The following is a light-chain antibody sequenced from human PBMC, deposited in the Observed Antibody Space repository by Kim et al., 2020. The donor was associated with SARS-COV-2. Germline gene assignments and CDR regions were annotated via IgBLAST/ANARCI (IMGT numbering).Light chain of an antibody. CDR2: GAS. J-gene: IGKJ1*01. CDR1: QSVSSN. CDR3: QQYNNWPPWT. Sequence: EILMTQSPATLSVSPGERATLSCRASQSVSSNLAWYQQKPGQAPRLLIYGASTRATGIPARFRGSGSGTEFTLTISSLQSEDFAVYYCQQYNNWPPWTFGQGTKVDIK. V-gene: IGKV3-15*01.